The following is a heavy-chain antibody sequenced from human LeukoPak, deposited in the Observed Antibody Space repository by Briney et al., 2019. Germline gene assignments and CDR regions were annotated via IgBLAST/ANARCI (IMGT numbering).Heavy chain of an antibody. CDR1: GFTFNRDW. D-gene: IGHD1-20*01. CDR2: INWNGGST. J-gene: IGHJ5*02. V-gene: IGHV3-20*04. CDR3: ARDIITGTTPA. Sequence: GGSLRLSCAASGFTFNRDWTAWVRQAPGKGLEWVSGINWNGGSTGYADSVKGRFTISRDNAKNSLYLQMNSLRAEDTAVYYCARDIITGTTPAWGQGTLVTVSS.